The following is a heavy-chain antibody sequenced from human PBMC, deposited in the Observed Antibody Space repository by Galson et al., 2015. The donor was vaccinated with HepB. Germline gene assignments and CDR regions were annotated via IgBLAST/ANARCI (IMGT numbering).Heavy chain of an antibody. J-gene: IGHJ4*02. D-gene: IGHD5-12*01. CDR1: GFTVSSSY. Sequence: SLRLSCAASGFTVSSSYMSWVRQAPGKGLEWVGNINQDGTKKNYVDSVKGRFTISRDNAKNSLFLQMDGLRAEDTAVYYCARETWLSFDYWGQGTVVTVSS. CDR2: INQDGTKK. V-gene: IGHV3-7*03. CDR3: ARETWLSFDY.